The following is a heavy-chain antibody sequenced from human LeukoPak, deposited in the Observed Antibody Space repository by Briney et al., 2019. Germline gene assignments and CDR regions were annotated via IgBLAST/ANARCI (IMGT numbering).Heavy chain of an antibody. Sequence: EASVKVSCKASGGTFSSYAISWVRQAPGQGLEWMGGIIPIFGTANYAQKFQGRVTITADESTSTAYMELSSLRSEDTAVYYCIFSKAAGTTFDYWGQGTLVTVSS. D-gene: IGHD6-13*01. J-gene: IGHJ4*02. CDR3: IFSKAAGTTFDY. V-gene: IGHV1-69*13. CDR2: IIPIFGTA. CDR1: GGTFSSYA.